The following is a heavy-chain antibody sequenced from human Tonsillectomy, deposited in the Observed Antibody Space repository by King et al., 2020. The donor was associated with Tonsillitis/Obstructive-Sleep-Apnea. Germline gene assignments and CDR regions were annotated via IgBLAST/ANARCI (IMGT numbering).Heavy chain of an antibody. CDR2: IKSKTDDGTI. CDR3: TPASGCVQLWHDNVFDI. Sequence: VQLVESGGGLVKPGGSLRLSCAASGVSFNNAWLNWVRQAPGKGLEWVGRIKSKTDDGTINYAAPVTDRFTISRDESTTTVYLQMNSLRNEDTAVYFCTPASGCVQLWHDNVFDICGQGTMFTVSS. CDR1: GVSFNNAW. D-gene: IGHD5-18*01. V-gene: IGHV3-15*07. J-gene: IGHJ3*02.